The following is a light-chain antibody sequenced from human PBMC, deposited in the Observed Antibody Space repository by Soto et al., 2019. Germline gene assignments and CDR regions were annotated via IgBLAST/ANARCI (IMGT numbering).Light chain of an antibody. CDR1: QTINTW. V-gene: IGKV1-5*03. CDR2: KAS. Sequence: DIQMTQSPSTLSASVGDRVTITCRTSQTINTWLAWYQQKPGEAPKLLIYKASSLESGVPSRCSGSGSGTEFTLTISSLQPDDFASYYCQQYHNYWTFGQGTKVEIK. CDR3: QQYHNYWT. J-gene: IGKJ1*01.